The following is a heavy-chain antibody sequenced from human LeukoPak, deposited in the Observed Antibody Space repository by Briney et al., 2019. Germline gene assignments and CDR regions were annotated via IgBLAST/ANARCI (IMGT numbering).Heavy chain of an antibody. CDR2: ISGDGGST. D-gene: IGHD3-10*01. Sequence: TGGSLRLSCAASGFTFDDYAMDWVRQAPRKGPEWVSLISGDGGSTYYADSVKGRFTISRDNSKNSLYLQMNSLRTEDTALYYCAKPLWFGAEIVYWGQGTLVTVSS. CDR1: GFTFDDYA. CDR3: AKPLWFGAEIVY. J-gene: IGHJ4*02. V-gene: IGHV3-43*02.